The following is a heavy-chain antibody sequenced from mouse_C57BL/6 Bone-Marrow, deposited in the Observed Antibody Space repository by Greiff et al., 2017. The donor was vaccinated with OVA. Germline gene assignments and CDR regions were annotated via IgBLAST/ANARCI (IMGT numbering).Heavy chain of an antibody. V-gene: IGHV10-1*01. Sequence: DVMLVESGGGLVQPKGSLKLSCAASGFSFNTYAMNWVRQAPGKGLEWVARIRSKSNNYATYYADSVKDRFTISRDDSESMLYLQMNNLKTEDTAMYYCVRHVVYWYFDVWGTGTTVTVSS. J-gene: IGHJ1*03. CDR2: IRSKSNNYAT. CDR1: GFSFNTYA. CDR3: VRHVVYWYFDV.